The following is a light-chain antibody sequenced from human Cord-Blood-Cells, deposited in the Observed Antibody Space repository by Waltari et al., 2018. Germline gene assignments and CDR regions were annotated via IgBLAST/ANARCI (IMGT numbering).Light chain of an antibody. Sequence: QSVLTQPPSASGTPGQRVTISCSGSSSNIGSNYVYWYQQPPGMAPKLLSYGNNQRPSGVPDRCPGAKSGTSASLAIRGLRSADEADYYCAAWDDSLSGRVFGGGTKVTVL. CDR1: SSNIGSNY. J-gene: IGLJ3*02. V-gene: IGLV1-47*01. CDR3: AAWDDSLSGRV. CDR2: GNN.